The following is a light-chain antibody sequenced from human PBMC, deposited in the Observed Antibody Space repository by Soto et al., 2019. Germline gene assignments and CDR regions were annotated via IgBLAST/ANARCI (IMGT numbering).Light chain of an antibody. CDR1: SSDVGGYNY. CDR3: ISYAGSNNLV. V-gene: IGLV2-8*01. Sequence: QSALTQPPSASGSPGQSVTISCTGTSSDVGGYNYVSWYHQHPGKAPKLMIYEVSKRPSGVPDRFSGSKSGNTASLTVSGLQSEDEADYYCISYAGSNNLVFGGGTKLTVL. J-gene: IGLJ2*01. CDR2: EVS.